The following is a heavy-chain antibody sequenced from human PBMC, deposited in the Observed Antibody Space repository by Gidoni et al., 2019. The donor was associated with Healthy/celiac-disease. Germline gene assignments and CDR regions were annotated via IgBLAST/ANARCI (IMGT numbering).Heavy chain of an antibody. CDR1: GFTFSSYA. CDR2: ISGSGGST. J-gene: IGHJ4*02. Sequence: EVQLLESGGGLVQPGGSLRLSCAASGFTFSSYAMSWVRQAPGKGLEWVSAISGSGGSTYYADSVKGRFTISRDNSKNTLYLQMNSLRAEDTAVYYCAMVGADDYYDSSGYYDYWGQGTLVTVSS. CDR3: AMVGADDYYDSSGYYDY. D-gene: IGHD3-22*01. V-gene: IGHV3-23*01.